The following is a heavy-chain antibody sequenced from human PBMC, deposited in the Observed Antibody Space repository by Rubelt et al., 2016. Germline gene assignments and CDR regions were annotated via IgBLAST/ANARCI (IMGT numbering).Heavy chain of an antibody. Sequence: TLSLTCTVSGGSISSGGYYWSWIRQHPGKGLEWIGYIYYSGSTYYNPSLKSRVTISVDTSKNQFSLKLSSVTAADTAVYYCARCPNYYGSGSYCPFDYWGQGTLVTVSS. D-gene: IGHD3-10*01. CDR3: ARCPNYYGSGSYCPFDY. CDR1: GGSISSGGYY. V-gene: IGHV4-31*03. J-gene: IGHJ4*02. CDR2: IYYSGST.